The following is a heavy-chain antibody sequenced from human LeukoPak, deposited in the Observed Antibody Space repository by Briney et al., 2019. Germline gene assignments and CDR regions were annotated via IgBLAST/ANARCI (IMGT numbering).Heavy chain of an antibody. V-gene: IGHV4-4*02. CDR3: ARESGGIAVVERWFDY. CDR2: IYHSGST. J-gene: IGHJ4*02. CDR1: GDASRSRKW. Sequence: PWRSLCLTRAVSGDASRSRKWSSWVRKPPGKGLEWIGEIYHSGSTNYNPSLKSRVTISVDKSKNQFSLKLSSVTAADTAVYYCARESGGIAVVERWFDYWGQGTLVTVSS. D-gene: IGHD6-19*01.